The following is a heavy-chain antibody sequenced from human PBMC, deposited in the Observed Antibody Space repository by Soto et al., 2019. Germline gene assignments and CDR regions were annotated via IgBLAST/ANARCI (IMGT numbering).Heavy chain of an antibody. Sequence: GGSLRLSCAASGFTFSNAWMSWVRQAPGKGLEWVGRIKRKTDVGPSDYAAHGKGRFTISRDDAKNTLYLQMNSLKTEDTAVYYCTTGYYYGSVSYFTWRWFDPRGEGTLVIVSS. V-gene: IGHV3-15*01. D-gene: IGHD3-10*01. J-gene: IGHJ5*02. CDR1: GFTFSNAW. CDR2: IKRKTDVGPS. CDR3: TTGYYYGSVSYFTWRWFDP.